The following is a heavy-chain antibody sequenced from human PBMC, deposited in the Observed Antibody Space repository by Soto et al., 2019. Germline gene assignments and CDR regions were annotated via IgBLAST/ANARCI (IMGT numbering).Heavy chain of an antibody. D-gene: IGHD5-18*01. J-gene: IGHJ4*02. Sequence: ASVKVSCKASGYTFTSYGISWVRQAPGQGLEWMGWISAYNGNTNYAQKLQGRVTMTTDTSTSTAYMELRSLRSDDTAVYYCARGGLGGYSYGNFDYWGKGTLVTVSS. CDR1: GYTFTSYG. CDR2: ISAYNGNT. V-gene: IGHV1-18*01. CDR3: ARGGLGGYSYGNFDY.